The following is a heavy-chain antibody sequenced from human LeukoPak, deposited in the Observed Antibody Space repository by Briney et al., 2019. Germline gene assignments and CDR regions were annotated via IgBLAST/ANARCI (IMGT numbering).Heavy chain of an antibody. CDR3: ARVSRTPLRYFDYVDY. CDR2: LSPNSGNT. Sequence: GASVKVSCKVSGYTFISYDINWVRQATGQGLEWMGWLSPNSGNTGYAQKFQGRVTMTRNTSITTAYMELTSLRSEDTAVYYCARVSRTPLRYFDYVDYWGQGTLVTVSS. CDR1: GYTFISYD. J-gene: IGHJ4*02. V-gene: IGHV1-8*01. D-gene: IGHD3-9*01.